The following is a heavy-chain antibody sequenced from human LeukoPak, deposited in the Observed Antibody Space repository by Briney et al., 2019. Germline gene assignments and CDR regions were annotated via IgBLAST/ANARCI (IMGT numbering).Heavy chain of an antibody. Sequence: ASETLSLTCTVSGGSISSSSFHWGWVRQPPETGLEWIGSFFSSGSTYYNPSLKSRVTISVDTSKNQFSLKLSSVTAADTAVYYCASSSWIQFRFDYWGQGTLVTVSS. CDR3: ASSSWIQFRFDY. CDR1: GGSISSSSFH. D-gene: IGHD5-18*01. V-gene: IGHV4-39*07. J-gene: IGHJ4*02. CDR2: FFSSGST.